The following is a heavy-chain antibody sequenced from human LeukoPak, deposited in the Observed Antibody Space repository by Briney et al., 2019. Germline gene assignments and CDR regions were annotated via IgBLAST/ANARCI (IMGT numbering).Heavy chain of an antibody. Sequence: PSETLSLTCTVSGGSISSYYWSWIRQPAGKGLEWIGRIYTSGSTNYNPSLKSRVTMSVDTSKNQFSLKLSSVTAADTAVYYCARNFGPSSTSRNPVERRAGFDPWGQGTLVTVSS. J-gene: IGHJ5*02. V-gene: IGHV4-4*07. CDR2: IYTSGST. CDR3: ARNFGPSSTSRNPVERRAGFDP. CDR1: GGSISSYY. D-gene: IGHD2-2*01.